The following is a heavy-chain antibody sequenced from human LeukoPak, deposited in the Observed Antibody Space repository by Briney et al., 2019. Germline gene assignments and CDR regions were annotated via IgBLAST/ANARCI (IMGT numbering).Heavy chain of an antibody. Sequence: PSETLSLXCTVSGGSISSGDYYWSWIRQPPGKGLEWIGYIYYSGITYYNPSLKSRVTISVDTSKNEFSLKLSSVTAADTAVYYCARVNRYYAFDIWGQGTMVTVSS. V-gene: IGHV4-30-4*08. CDR1: GGSISSGDYY. CDR2: IYYSGIT. J-gene: IGHJ3*02. CDR3: ARVNRYYAFDI. D-gene: IGHD1-14*01.